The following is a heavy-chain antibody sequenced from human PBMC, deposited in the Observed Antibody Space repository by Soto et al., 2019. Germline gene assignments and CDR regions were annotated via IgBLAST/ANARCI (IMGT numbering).Heavy chain of an antibody. J-gene: IGHJ6*02. CDR2: ISSSGSTI. CDR3: ARRGYSYGYRGYYYYGMDV. D-gene: IGHD5-18*01. Sequence: PGGSLRLSCAASGFTFSDYYMSWIRQAPGKGLEWVSYISSSGSTIYYADSVKGRFTISRDNSKNTLYLQMNSLRAEDTAVYYCARRGYSYGYRGYYYYGMDVWGQGTTVTVSS. V-gene: IGHV3-11*04. CDR1: GFTFSDYY.